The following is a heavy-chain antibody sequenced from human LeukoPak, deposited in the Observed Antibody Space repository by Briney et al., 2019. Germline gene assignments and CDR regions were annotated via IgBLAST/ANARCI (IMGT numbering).Heavy chain of an antibody. V-gene: IGHV4-4*07. J-gene: IGHJ3*02. D-gene: IGHD3-3*01. CDR1: GGSISSYY. CDR3: ARDFAEGQPQDAFDI. CDR2: IYTSGST. Sequence: SETLSLTCTVSGGSISSYYWGWIRQPAGGGLEWIGRIYTSGSTNYNPSLKTGVTMSVDTSKNQFSLKLSSVTAPDTAVYYCARDFAEGQPQDAFDIWGQGTMVTVSS.